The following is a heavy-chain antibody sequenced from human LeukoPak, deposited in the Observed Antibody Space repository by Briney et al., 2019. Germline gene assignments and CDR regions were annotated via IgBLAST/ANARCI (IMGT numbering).Heavy chain of an antibody. Sequence: GGSLRLSCAASEFTFSSYWMSWVRQAPGKGLEWVANIKQDGSEKYYVDSVKGRFTISRDNAENSLYLQMNSLRSEDTAVYYCARDHYDILTGYFCIDPWGQGTLVTVSS. D-gene: IGHD3-9*01. CDR2: IKQDGSEK. V-gene: IGHV3-7*03. J-gene: IGHJ5*02. CDR1: EFTFSSYW. CDR3: ARDHYDILTGYFCIDP.